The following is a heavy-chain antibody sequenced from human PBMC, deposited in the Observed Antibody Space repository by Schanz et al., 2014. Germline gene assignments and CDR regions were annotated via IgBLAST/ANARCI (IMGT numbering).Heavy chain of an antibody. CDR3: ARDRGYCSGGSCLTFDY. CDR1: GFTLSSYA. D-gene: IGHD2-15*01. V-gene: IGHV3-30-3*01. Sequence: QVQLVESGGGLVKPGRSLRLSCAAYGFTLSSYAMHWVRQAPGKGLEWVAVISYDGSNKYYADSVKGRFTISRDNSKNTLYLQMNTLRAEDTAVYYCARDRGYCSGGSCLTFDYWGQGTLVTVSS. J-gene: IGHJ4*02. CDR2: ISYDGSNK.